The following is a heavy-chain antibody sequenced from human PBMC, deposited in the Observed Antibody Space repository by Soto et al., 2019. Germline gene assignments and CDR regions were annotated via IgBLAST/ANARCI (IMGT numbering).Heavy chain of an antibody. D-gene: IGHD3-22*01. CDR2: INHSGST. CDR3: ARRRGGYYDPNRYYYGMEV. J-gene: IGHJ6*01. Sequence: QVQLQQWGAGLLKPSETLSLTCAVYGGSFSGYYWSWMCQPPGKGLEWMGEINHSGSTNYNPSLKGRVTILRDTSKNQFSLKRRSVTAADTAVYYCARRRGGYYDPNRYYYGMEVWVQGTT. V-gene: IGHV4-34*01. CDR1: GGSFSGYY.